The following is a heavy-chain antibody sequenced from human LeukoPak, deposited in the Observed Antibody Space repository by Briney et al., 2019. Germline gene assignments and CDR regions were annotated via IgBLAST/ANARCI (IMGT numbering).Heavy chain of an antibody. CDR1: GYSFTSYW. D-gene: IGHD3-3*01. CDR3: ARRGITIFGVVTGHAFDI. CDR2: IYPGDSDT. V-gene: IGHV5-51*01. J-gene: IGHJ3*02. Sequence: GESLKISCKGSGYSFTSYWIGWVRHMRGKGLEWMGIIYPGDSDTRYSPSFQGQVTISADKSISTAYLQWSSLKASDTAMYYCARRGITIFGVVTGHAFDIWGQGTMVTVSS.